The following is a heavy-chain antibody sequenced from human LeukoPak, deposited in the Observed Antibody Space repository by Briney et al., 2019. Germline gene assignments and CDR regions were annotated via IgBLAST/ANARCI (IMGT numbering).Heavy chain of an antibody. V-gene: IGHV3-43*01. CDR2: ITWDGGTS. Sequence: PGGSLRLSCTASGFGFDAYTMHWVRQAPGKGLEWVSLITWDGGTSYYGDSVKGRFSISRDNSKNTLYLQMNSLRAEDTAVYYCAKIGGYCSSTSCSDYWGQGTLVTVSS. CDR3: AKIGGYCSSTSCSDY. CDR1: GFGFDAYT. D-gene: IGHD2-2*01. J-gene: IGHJ4*02.